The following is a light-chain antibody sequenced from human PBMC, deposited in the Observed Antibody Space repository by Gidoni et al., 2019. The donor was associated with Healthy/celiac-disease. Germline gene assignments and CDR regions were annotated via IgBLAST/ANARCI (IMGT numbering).Light chain of an antibody. Sequence: IVLTPSPATLSLSPGERATLPCRASQSVSSYLAWYPQKPGQAPRLLIYDASNRATGIPARFRGSGSGTDFTLTISSLEPEDFAGYYCQQRSNWPRTFGQGTKLEIK. V-gene: IGKV3-11*01. CDR2: DAS. CDR3: QQRSNWPRT. CDR1: QSVSSY. J-gene: IGKJ2*01.